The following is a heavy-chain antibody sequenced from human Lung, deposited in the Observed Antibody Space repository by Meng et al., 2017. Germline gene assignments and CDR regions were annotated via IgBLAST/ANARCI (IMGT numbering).Heavy chain of an antibody. CDR1: GGSFSDYY. V-gene: IGHV4-34*01. J-gene: IGHJ4*02. Sequence: VQLQQWCAGRLKPSETPSLTCVVSGGSFSDYYWSWIRQPPGKGLEWIGEINHSGSTNYNPSLESRATISVDTSQNNLSLKLSSVTAADSAVYYCARGPTTMAHDFDYWGQGTLVTVSS. D-gene: IGHD4-11*01. CDR2: INHSGST. CDR3: ARGPTTMAHDFDY.